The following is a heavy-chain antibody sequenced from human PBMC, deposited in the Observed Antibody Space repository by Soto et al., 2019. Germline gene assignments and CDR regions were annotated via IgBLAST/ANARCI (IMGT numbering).Heavy chain of an antibody. Sequence: GGSLRLSCAASGFTFSNFDMTWVRQAPGKWLDGVSTIRRNGANTDYAGSGRGRFTVSRDNAKSTMWLQMNSRRADATAVYYCGTPGGDGYNAGFDYWGPGTQVTVSS. J-gene: IGHJ4*02. CDR2: IRRNGANT. CDR1: GFTFSNFD. D-gene: IGHD5-12*01. CDR3: GTPGGDGYNAGFDY. V-gene: IGHV3-23*01.